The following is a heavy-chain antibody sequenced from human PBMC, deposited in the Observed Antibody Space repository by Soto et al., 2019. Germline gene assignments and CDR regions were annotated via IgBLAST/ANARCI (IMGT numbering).Heavy chain of an antibody. CDR3: AKAPKHYYDSSGYSSIFDY. D-gene: IGHD3-22*01. CDR1: GFTFSSYA. Sequence: GGSLRLSCAASGFTFSSYAMSWVRQAPGKGLEWVSAISGSGGSTYYADSVKGRFTISRDNSKNTLYLQMNSLRAEDTAVYYCAKAPKHYYDSSGYSSIFDYWGQGTLVTVSS. CDR2: ISGSGGST. V-gene: IGHV3-23*01. J-gene: IGHJ4*02.